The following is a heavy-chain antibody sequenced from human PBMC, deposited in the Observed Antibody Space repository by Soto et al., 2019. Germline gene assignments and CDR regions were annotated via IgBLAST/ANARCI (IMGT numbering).Heavy chain of an antibody. Sequence: PGGSLRLSCAASGFPFSSYAMSWVRQAPGKGLEWVSAISGSGGSTYYADSVKGRFTISRDNSKNTLYLQMNSLRAEDTAVYYCAKGSPITMIVVVITTRTTNGPFDYWGQGTLVTVSS. J-gene: IGHJ4*02. CDR1: GFPFSSYA. D-gene: IGHD3-22*01. CDR3: AKGSPITMIVVVITTRTTNGPFDY. V-gene: IGHV3-23*01. CDR2: ISGSGGST.